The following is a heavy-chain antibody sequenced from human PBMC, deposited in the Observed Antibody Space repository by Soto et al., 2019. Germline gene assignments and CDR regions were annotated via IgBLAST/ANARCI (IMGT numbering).Heavy chain of an antibody. CDR3: AKGRGGSGSLTHRVDF. D-gene: IGHD3-10*01. V-gene: IGHV3-23*01. J-gene: IGHJ4*02. CDR1: GFTFNNYA. CDR2: ISGGGDTT. Sequence: EVQLLESGGGLVQPGGSLRLSCAASGFTFNNYAMTWVRQAPGKGLEWVSAISGGGDTTSYADSVKGRFTVSRDGSKNPLYLQMSSQRAEHTALHSCAKGRGGSGSLTHRVDFWGQGTLVTVSS.